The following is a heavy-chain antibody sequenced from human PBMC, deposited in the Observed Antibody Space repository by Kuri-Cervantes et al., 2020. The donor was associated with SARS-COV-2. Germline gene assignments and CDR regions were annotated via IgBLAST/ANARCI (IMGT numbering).Heavy chain of an antibody. CDR1: GYSFTSYW. J-gene: IGHJ4*02. V-gene: IGHV5-51*01. D-gene: IGHD3-3*01. CDR3: ARLWSYDFWSGYHEAGDY. Sequence: GGSLRLSCKGSGYSFTSYWIGWVRQMPGKGLEWMGIIYPGDPDTRYSPSFQGQVTISADKSISTAYLQWSSLKASDTAMYYCARLWSYDFWSGYHEAGDYWGQGTLVTVSS. CDR2: IYPGDPDT.